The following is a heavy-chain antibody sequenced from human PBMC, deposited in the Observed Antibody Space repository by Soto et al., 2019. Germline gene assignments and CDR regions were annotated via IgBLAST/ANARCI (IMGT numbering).Heavy chain of an antibody. D-gene: IGHD3-10*01. J-gene: IGHJ3*02. V-gene: IGHV3-23*01. CDR3: AKEPSYYYGQDAFDI. CDR2: ISGSGGST. Sequence: SWVRQAPGKGLEWVSAISGSGGSTYYADSVKGRFTISRDNSKNTLYLQMNSLRAEDTAVYYCAKEPSYYYGQDAFDIWGQGTMVTVSS.